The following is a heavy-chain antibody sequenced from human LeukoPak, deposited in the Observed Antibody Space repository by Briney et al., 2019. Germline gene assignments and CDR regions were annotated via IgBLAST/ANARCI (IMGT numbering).Heavy chain of an antibody. CDR3: AKPHAGTTSAFDI. Sequence: GGSLRLSCAASGFTFSSYGMHWVRQAPGKGLEWVAVISYDGSNKYYADSVKGRFTISRDNSKNTLYLQMNSLRAEDTAVYYCAKPHAGTTSAFDIWGQGTMVTVSS. J-gene: IGHJ3*02. CDR1: GFTFSSYG. CDR2: ISYDGSNK. D-gene: IGHD1-1*01. V-gene: IGHV3-30*18.